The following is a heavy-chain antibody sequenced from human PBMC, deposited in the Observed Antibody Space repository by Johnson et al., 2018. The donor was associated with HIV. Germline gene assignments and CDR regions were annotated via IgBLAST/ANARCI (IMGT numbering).Heavy chain of an antibody. V-gene: IGHV3-7*05. D-gene: IGHD3-22*01. CDR1: GFTFSSYW. J-gene: IGHJ3*02. CDR3: ARKSRITMIVVAMGAFDI. CDR2: IKQDGSEK. Sequence: QLVESGGGVVQPGRSLRLSCAASGFTFSSYWMSWVRQAPGKGLEWVANIKQDGSEKYYVDSVKGRFTISRDNAKNSLYLQMNSLRAEDTAVYYCARKSRITMIVVAMGAFDIWGQGTMVTVSS.